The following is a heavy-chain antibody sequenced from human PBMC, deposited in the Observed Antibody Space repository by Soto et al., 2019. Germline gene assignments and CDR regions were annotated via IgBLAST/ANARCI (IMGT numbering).Heavy chain of an antibody. CDR1: GGTFSSYA. CDR2: IIPIFGTA. V-gene: IGHV1-69*01. CDR3: AILLKAAAGTRWNGMDV. Sequence: QVQLVQSGAEVKKPGSSVKVSCKASGGTFSSYAISWVRQAPGQGLEWMGGIIPIFGTANYAQKFQGRVTITADESTSTAYMELSSLRSEDTAMYYCAILLKAAAGTRWNGMDVWGQGTTVTVSS. D-gene: IGHD6-13*01. J-gene: IGHJ6*02.